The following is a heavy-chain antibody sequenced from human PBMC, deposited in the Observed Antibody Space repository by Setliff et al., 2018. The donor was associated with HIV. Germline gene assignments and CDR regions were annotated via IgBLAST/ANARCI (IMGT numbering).Heavy chain of an antibody. CDR3: ASGGPLGWVRGVSNWFDP. J-gene: IGHJ5*02. CDR2: IDSSGTT. CDR1: GGSFGVYR. D-gene: IGHD3-10*01. Sequence: SETLSLTCTISGGSFGVYRWSWIRQSAGRGLEWIGRIDSSGTTDYKPSLKGRVAISVDTSKNQFSLKLSSVTAADTAVYYCASGGPLGWVRGVSNWFDPWGQGTLVTVSS. V-gene: IGHV4-4*07.